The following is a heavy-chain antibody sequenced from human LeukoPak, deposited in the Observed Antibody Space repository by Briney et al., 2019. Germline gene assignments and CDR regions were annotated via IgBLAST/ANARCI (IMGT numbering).Heavy chain of an antibody. D-gene: IGHD5-12*01. V-gene: IGHV1-69*06. CDR2: IIPIFGTA. CDR1: GYTFTGYY. Sequence: GASVKVSCKASGYTFTGYYMHWVRQAPGQGLEWMGGIIPIFGTANYAQKFQGRVTITADKSTSTAYMELSSLRSEDTAVYYCARGDYSGYDYFDYWGQGTLATVSS. J-gene: IGHJ4*02. CDR3: ARGDYSGYDYFDY.